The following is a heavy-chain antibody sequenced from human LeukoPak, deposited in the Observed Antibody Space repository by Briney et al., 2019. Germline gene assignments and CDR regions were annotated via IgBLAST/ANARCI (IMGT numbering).Heavy chain of an antibody. CDR1: GFIFSSYG. CDR2: ISGSGGST. D-gene: IGHD3-10*02. J-gene: IGHJ6*04. V-gene: IGHV3-23*01. Sequence: GGSLRLSCAASGFIFSSYGMSWVRQAPGKGLEWVSAISGSGGSTYYADSVKGRFTISRDNAKNSLYLQMNSLRAEDTAVYYCAELGITMIGGVWGKGTTVTISS. CDR3: AELGITMIGGV.